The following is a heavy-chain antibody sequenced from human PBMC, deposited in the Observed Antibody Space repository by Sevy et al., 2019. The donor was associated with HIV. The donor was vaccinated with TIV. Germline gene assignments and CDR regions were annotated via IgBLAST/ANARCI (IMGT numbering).Heavy chain of an antibody. V-gene: IGHV3-23*01. D-gene: IGHD5-18*01. CDR2: ISSTGGST. J-gene: IGHJ4*02. Sequence: GFPRLSCAASGFTLSSNAMSWVRQAPGKGLEWVSSISSTGGSTYHADSVRGRFSISRDNSKNTLYLHMNSLRAEDTAVYYCAKDPNVDTAMAYYFDYWGQGTLVTVSS. CDR1: GFTLSSNA. CDR3: AKDPNVDTAMAYYFDY.